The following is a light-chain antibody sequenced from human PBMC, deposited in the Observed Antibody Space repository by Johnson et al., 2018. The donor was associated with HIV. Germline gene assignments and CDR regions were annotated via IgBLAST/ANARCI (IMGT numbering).Light chain of an antibody. V-gene: IGLV1-51*02. J-gene: IGLJ1*01. CDR3: GTWDGSLTPGGV. CDR1: SSNIGNNY. CDR2: ENN. Sequence: QSVLTQPPSMSAAPGQKVTISCSTSSSNIGNNYVSWYQQLPGTAPKLLIYENNKRPSGIPDRFSASKSATSATLAITGLQTGDEADYYCGTWDGSLTPGGVMGTGTKVTVL.